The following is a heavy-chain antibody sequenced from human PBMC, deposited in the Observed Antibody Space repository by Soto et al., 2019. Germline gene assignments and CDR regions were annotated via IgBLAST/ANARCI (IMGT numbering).Heavy chain of an antibody. D-gene: IGHD2-15*01. V-gene: IGHV4-4*07. CDR1: GGSMNDYY. J-gene: IGHJ6*02. CDR2: IFTSGNT. Sequence: KPSETLSLTCTVSGGSMNDYYWSWIRQPAGKGMEWIGRIFTSGNTNYNPSLRSRLTMSVDTSTNQVSLRLTSVTAADTAVYYCASGSLVSRYYGLDVWGQGTTVTVSS. CDR3: ASGSLVSRYYGLDV.